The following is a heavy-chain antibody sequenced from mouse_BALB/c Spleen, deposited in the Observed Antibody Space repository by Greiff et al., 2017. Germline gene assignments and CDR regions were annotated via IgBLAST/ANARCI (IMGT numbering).Heavy chain of an antibody. CDR2: ISTYYGDA. CDR3: ARGIYYYGSSYGYAMDY. J-gene: IGHJ4*01. Sequence: VQRVESGAELVRPGVSVKISCKGSGYTFTDYAMHWVKQSHAKSLEWIGVISTYYGDASYNQKFKGKATMTVDKSSSTAYMELARLTSEDSAIYYCARGIYYYGSSYGYAMDYWGQGTSVTVSS. D-gene: IGHD1-1*01. V-gene: IGHV1S137*01. CDR1: GYTFTDYA.